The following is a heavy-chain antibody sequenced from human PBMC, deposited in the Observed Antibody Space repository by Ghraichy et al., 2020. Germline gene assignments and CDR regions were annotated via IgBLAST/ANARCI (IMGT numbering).Heavy chain of an antibody. Sequence: ASVKVSCKTSGYTFSNYGVTWVRQAPGRGLEWLGMVSGYNGITHYAQRLQGRVTLTTDAATSTAYMELRSLTSDDTAIYYCTRDQGRYNWNGDNHWGQGTLVSVSX. CDR2: VSGYNGIT. D-gene: IGHD1-1*01. CDR3: TRDQGRYNWNGDNH. V-gene: IGHV1-18*01. J-gene: IGHJ4*02. CDR1: GYTFSNYG.